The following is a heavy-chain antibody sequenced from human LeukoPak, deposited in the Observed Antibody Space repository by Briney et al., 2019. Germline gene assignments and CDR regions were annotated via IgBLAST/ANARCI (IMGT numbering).Heavy chain of an antibody. V-gene: IGHV3-7*01. D-gene: IGHD2-15*01. CDR2: IKQDGSEK. CDR1: GFTFRAYW. J-gene: IGHJ3*02. CDR3: ARDHDCSGGSCYNGDDAFDI. Sequence: GGSLRLSCAASGFTFRAYWMSWVRQAPGKGPEWVANIKQDGSEKYYVDSVRGRFTISRDNAKNSLYLQMNSLRAEDTAVYYCARDHDCSGGSCYNGDDAFDIWGQGTMVTVSS.